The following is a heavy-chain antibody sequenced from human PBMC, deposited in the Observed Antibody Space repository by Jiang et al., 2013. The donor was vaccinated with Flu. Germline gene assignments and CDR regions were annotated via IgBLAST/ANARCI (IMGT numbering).Heavy chain of an antibody. D-gene: IGHD2-2*01. J-gene: IGHJ6*02. CDR2: IIPIFGTA. CDR3: ARPYCSSTSCLTYYYYGMDV. Sequence: AEVKKPGSSVKVSCKASGGTFSSYAISWVRQAPGQGLEWMGGIIPIFGTANYAQKFQGRVTITADESTSTAYMELSSLRSEDTAVYYCARPYCSSTSCLTYYYYGMDVWGQGTTVTVSS. V-gene: IGHV1-69*01. CDR1: GGTFSSYA.